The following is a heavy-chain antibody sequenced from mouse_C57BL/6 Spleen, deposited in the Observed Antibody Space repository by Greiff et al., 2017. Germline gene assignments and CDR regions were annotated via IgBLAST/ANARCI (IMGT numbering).Heavy chain of an antibody. CDR2: INPSSGYT. J-gene: IGHJ4*01. D-gene: IGHD1-1*01. V-gene: IGHV1-7*01. CDR3: ARGITTVVANYAMDY. Sequence: QVQLQQSGAELAKPGASVKLSCKASGYTFTSYWMHWVKQRPGQGLEWIGYINPSSGYTKYNQKFKDKDTLTADKSSSTAYMQLSSLTYEDSAVYYCARGITTVVANYAMDYWGQGTSVTVSS. CDR1: GYTFTSYW.